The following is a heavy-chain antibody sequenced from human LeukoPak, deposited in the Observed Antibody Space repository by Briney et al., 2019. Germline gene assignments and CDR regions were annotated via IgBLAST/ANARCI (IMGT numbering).Heavy chain of an antibody. Sequence: PSETLSLTCTVSGGSITSSSYYWGWIRQPPGKGLEWIGTIYYSGSTYYNPSLKSRVTISLDTSKNQFSLKLSSVTAADTAVYYCARDPRNYYGSGSYYSNWGQGTLVTVSS. D-gene: IGHD3-10*01. CDR1: GGSITSSSYY. V-gene: IGHV4-39*07. CDR2: IYYSGST. J-gene: IGHJ4*02. CDR3: ARDPRNYYGSGSYYSN.